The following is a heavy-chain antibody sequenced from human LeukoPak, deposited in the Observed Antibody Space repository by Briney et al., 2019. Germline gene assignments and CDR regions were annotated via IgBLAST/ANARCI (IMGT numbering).Heavy chain of an antibody. CDR2: ISGSGGGT. CDR3: AKGGYSGYDYEGEYFDY. J-gene: IGHJ4*02. Sequence: GGSLRLSCAASGFTFCRYAMSCVRETPREGLEWVSDISGSGGGTYSADSVRGRFTISRDNSKNTLYLQMNSLRAEDTAVYYCAKGGYSGYDYEGEYFDYWGQGTLVTVSS. CDR1: GFTFCRYA. V-gene: IGHV3-23*01. D-gene: IGHD5-12*01.